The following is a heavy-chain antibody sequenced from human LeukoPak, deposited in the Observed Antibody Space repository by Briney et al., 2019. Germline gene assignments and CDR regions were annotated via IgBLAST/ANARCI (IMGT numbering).Heavy chain of an antibody. J-gene: IGHJ6*03. CDR2: IIPIFGTA. CDR1: GGTFSSYA. Sequence: ASVKVSCKASGGTFSSYAISWVRQAPGQGLEWMGGIIPIFGTANYAQKFQGRVTITADESTSTAYMELSSLRSEDTAVYYCARDGCNLDYYYYMDVWGKGTTVTVSS. CDR3: ARDGCNLDYYYYMDV. D-gene: IGHD5-24*01. V-gene: IGHV1-69*01.